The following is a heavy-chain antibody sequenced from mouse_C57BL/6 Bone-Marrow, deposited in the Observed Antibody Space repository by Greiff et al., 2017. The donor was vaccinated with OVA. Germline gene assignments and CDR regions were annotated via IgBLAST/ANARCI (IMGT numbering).Heavy chain of an antibody. CDR2: ISSGGDYI. D-gene: IGHD1-1*01. J-gene: IGHJ1*03. CDR3: TRNYYGSSRYWDFDV. Sequence: EVNVVESGEGLVKPGGSLKLSCAASGFTFSSYAMSWVRQTPEKRLEWVAYISSGGDYIYYADTVKGRFTISRDNARNTLYLQMSSLKSEDTAMYYCTRNYYGSSRYWDFDVWGTGTTVTVSS. CDR1: GFTFSSYA. V-gene: IGHV5-9-1*02.